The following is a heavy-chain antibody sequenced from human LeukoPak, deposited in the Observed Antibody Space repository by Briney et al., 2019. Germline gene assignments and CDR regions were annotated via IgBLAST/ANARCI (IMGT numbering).Heavy chain of an antibody. V-gene: IGHV5-51*01. CDR2: IYPDDSDT. Sequence: GESLKISCKNAGYRFNSYWIGWVRQMPGKGLEWMGIIYPDDSDTRYSPSFQGQVTISADKSISTAYLQWSSLKASDTAMYYCARHKAERGSSGYYWGAFDVWGQGTMVTVSS. CDR3: ARHKAERGSSGYYWGAFDV. J-gene: IGHJ3*01. D-gene: IGHD5-12*01. CDR1: GYRFNSYW.